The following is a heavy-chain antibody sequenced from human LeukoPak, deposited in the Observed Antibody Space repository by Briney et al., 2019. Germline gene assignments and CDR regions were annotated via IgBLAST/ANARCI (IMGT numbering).Heavy chain of an antibody. CDR2: IYTSGST. Sequence: SETLSLTCTVSGGSISSYYWSWIRQPAGKGLEWIGRIYTSGSTNYNPSLKSRVTISVDKSKNQFSLKLSSVTAADTAVYYCARDRTLHSSSYYYYYYMDVWGKGTTVTVSS. CDR3: ARDRTLHSSSYYYYYYMDV. V-gene: IGHV4-4*07. CDR1: GGSISSYY. J-gene: IGHJ6*03. D-gene: IGHD6-6*01.